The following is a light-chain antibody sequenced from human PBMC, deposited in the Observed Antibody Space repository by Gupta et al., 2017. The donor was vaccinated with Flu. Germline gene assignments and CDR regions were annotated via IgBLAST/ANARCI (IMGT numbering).Light chain of an antibody. CDR2: EVS. V-gene: IGLV2-14*01. J-gene: IGLJ2*01. CDR1: SSDVGGYKS. CDR3: SSYTSSSVV. Sequence: SSLPPPASSSGSPRQSLTISCTGTSSDVGGYKSVSWYQQHPGKAPKLMIYEVSNRPSGVSNRFSGSKSGNTASLTISGLQAEDEADDYCSSYTSSSVVFGGGTKLTVL.